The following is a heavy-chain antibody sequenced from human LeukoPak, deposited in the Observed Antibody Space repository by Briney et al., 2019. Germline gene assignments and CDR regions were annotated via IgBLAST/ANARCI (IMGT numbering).Heavy chain of an antibody. CDR1: GYTFTGYY. D-gene: IGHD6-13*01. Sequence: ASVKVSCKASGYTFTGYYMHWVRQAPGQGLEWMGWINPNSGGANYAQKLQGRVTMTTDTSTSTAYMELRSLRSDDTAVYYCARLPWELSSSWFLAYYYMDVWGKGTTVTVSS. CDR2: INPNSGGA. CDR3: ARLPWELSSSWFLAYYYMDV. V-gene: IGHV1-2*02. J-gene: IGHJ6*03.